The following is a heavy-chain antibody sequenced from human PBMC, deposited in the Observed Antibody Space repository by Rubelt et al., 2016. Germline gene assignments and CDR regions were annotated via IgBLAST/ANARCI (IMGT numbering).Heavy chain of an antibody. CDR3: AKGMVGSYQTTFGY. D-gene: IGHD1-26*01. CDR1: GFTFTSYA. Sequence: GFTFTSYAMTWVRQAPGKGLEWVSGITGSGGGATYYADSVKGRFTISRDNSKNTLYLQMNSLRVEDTAVYYCAKGMVGSYQTTFGYWGQGTLVTVSS. V-gene: IGHV3-23*01. CDR2: ITGSGGGAT. J-gene: IGHJ4*02.